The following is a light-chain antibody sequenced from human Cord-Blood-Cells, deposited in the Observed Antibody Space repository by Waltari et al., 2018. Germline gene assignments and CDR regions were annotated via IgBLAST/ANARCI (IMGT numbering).Light chain of an antibody. J-gene: IGKJ5*01. CDR2: DAS. Sequence: EIVLTQSPATLSLSPGERATLSCRASQSVSSYLAWYQQKPGQAPRLLIYDASNRATCIPATFSGSGSGTDFTLTISSLEPEDFAVYYCQQRSNWPITFGQGTRLEIK. CDR1: QSVSSY. CDR3: QQRSNWPIT. V-gene: IGKV3-11*01.